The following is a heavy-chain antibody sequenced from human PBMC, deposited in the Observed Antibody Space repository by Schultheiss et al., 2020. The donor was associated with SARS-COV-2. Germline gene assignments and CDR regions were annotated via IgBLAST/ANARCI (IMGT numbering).Heavy chain of an antibody. CDR1: GGSFSGYY. CDR3: ARDRDDFWSGSLGY. CDR2: INHSGST. J-gene: IGHJ4*02. V-gene: IGHV4-34*01. Sequence: SETLSLTCAVYGGSFSGYYWSWIRQPPGKGLEWIGEINHSGSTNYNPSLKSRVTISVDTSKNQFSLKLSSVTAADTAVYYCARDRDDFWSGSLGYWGQGTLVTVSS. D-gene: IGHD3-3*01.